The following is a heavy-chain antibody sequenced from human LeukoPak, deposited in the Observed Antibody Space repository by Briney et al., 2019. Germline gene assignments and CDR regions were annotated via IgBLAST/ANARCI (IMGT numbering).Heavy chain of an antibody. CDR2: INWNGGST. CDR3: ARDRDIVVVVAATPVRYFDY. Sequence: PGGSLRLSCAASGFTFDDYGMCWVRQAPGKGLEWVSGINWNGGSTGYADSVKGRFTISRDNAKNSLYLQMNSLRAEDTALYYCARDRDIVVVVAATPVRYFDYWGQGTLVTVSS. D-gene: IGHD2-15*01. V-gene: IGHV3-20*04. J-gene: IGHJ4*02. CDR1: GFTFDDYG.